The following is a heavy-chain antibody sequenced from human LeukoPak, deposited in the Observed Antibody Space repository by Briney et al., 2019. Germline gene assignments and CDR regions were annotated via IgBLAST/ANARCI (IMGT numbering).Heavy chain of an antibody. CDR3: ASSSWYGRVDY. V-gene: IGHV4-4*07. CDR1: GGSISSYY. CDR2: IYTSGST. D-gene: IGHD6-13*01. J-gene: IGHJ4*02. Sequence: SETLSLTCTVSGGSISSYYWSWIRQPAGKGLEWIGRIYTSGSTNYNASLKSRVSMSVDTSKNQFSLKLSSVTAADTAVYYCASSSWYGRVDYWGQGTLVTVSS.